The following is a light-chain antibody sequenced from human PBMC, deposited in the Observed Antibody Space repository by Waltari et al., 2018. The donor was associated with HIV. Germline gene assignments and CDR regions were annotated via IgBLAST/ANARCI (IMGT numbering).Light chain of an antibody. CDR2: DNN. CDR1: SSNIGNNY. V-gene: IGLV1-51*01. Sequence: QSLLTQPPSVSAASGQTVTISCAGSSSNIGNNYVSWYQQLPGTAPKLLIYDNNKRPSGIPDRFSGSKSGTSATLGITGLQTGDEADYCCGTWDSSLSAVVFGGGTKVTVL. J-gene: IGLJ2*01. CDR3: GTWDSSLSAVV.